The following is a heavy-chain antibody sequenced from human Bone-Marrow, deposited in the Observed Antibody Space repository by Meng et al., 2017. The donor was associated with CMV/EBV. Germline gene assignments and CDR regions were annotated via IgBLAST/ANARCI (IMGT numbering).Heavy chain of an antibody. CDR3: ASRGGCGGFDY. D-gene: IGHD3-16*01. J-gene: IGHJ4*02. CDR2: INHSGST. Sequence: SETLSLTCAVYGGSFSGYYWSWIRQPPGKGLEWIGEINHSGSTNYNPSLKSRVTISVDTSKNQFPLKLSSVTAADTAVYYCASRGGCGGFDYWGQGTLVTVSS. CDR1: GGSFSGYY. V-gene: IGHV4-34*01.